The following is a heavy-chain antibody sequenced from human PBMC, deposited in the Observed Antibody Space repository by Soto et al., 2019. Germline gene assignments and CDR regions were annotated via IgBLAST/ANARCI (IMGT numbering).Heavy chain of an antibody. V-gene: IGHV1-46*01. CDR3: ARSHCSGGSCYSGGGWFDP. J-gene: IGHJ5*02. CDR1: GYTFTSYY. CDR2: INPSGGST. D-gene: IGHD2-15*01. Sequence: VQLVQSGAEVKKPGASVKVSCKASGYTFTSYYMHWVRQAPGQGLEWMGIINPSGGSTSYAQKFQGRVTMTRDTSTSTVYMELSSLRSEDTAVYYCARSHCSGGSCYSGGGWFDPWGQGTLVTVSS.